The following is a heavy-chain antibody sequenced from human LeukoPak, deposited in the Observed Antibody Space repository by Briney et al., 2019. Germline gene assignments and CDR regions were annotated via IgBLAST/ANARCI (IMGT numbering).Heavy chain of an antibody. J-gene: IGHJ4*02. CDR1: GFAFHNYY. V-gene: IGHV3-7*01. CDR2: IKEDGSER. CDR3: TRDRNPDNWHEFDS. D-gene: IGHD1-14*01. Sequence: GGSLRLSCAASGFAFHNYYMSWVRQAPGKGLEWVAIIKEDGSERDYVDSVKGRSTISRDNAKSSLYLQMNSLRADDTAVYYCTRDRNPDNWHEFDSWGQGALVTVSS.